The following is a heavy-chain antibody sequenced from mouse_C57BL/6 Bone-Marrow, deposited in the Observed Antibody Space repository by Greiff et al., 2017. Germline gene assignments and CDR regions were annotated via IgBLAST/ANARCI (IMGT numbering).Heavy chain of an antibody. Sequence: QVQLQQPGAELVMPGASVKLSCKASGYTFTSYWMHWVKQRPGQGLEWIGEIDPSDSYTNYNQKFKGKSTLTADKSSSTAYMQLSSLTSEDSAVYYCVNVGSTYVGLPYWGQGTLVTVSA. CDR2: IDPSDSYT. CDR3: VNVGSTYVGLPY. CDR1: GYTFTSYW. J-gene: IGHJ3*01. V-gene: IGHV1-69*01. D-gene: IGHD1-1*01.